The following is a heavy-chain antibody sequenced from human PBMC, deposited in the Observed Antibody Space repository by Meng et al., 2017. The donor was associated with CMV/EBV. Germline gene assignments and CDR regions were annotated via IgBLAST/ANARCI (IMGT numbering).Heavy chain of an antibody. CDR3: AREEGIAARSDWFDP. J-gene: IGHJ5*02. V-gene: IGHV1-46*01. CDR1: GYTFTSYY. CDR2: INPSGGST. D-gene: IGHD6-6*01. Sequence: QRVQSGTEGKRPGASVKVSCKAFGYTFTSYYMDWVRQAPGQGLEWMGIINPSGGSTSYAQKFQGRVTMTRDTSTSTVYMELSSLRSEDTAVYYCAREEGIAARSDWFDPWGQGTLVTVSS.